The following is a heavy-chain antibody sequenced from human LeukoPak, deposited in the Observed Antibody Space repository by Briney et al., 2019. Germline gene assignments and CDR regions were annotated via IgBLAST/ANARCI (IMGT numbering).Heavy chain of an antibody. V-gene: IGHV4-4*02. Sequence: SETLSLTCGVSGGSVSSTIWWTWIRQPPGKGLEWIGEVHLEGRTNFNPSLKSRLTMSVDLSENHVSLKLTSVTAAATAVYYCAREGGFDRPIDYSGQGTLVTVAS. D-gene: IGHD3-9*01. CDR1: GGSVSSTIW. CDR3: AREGGFDRPIDY. J-gene: IGHJ4*02. CDR2: VHLEGRT.